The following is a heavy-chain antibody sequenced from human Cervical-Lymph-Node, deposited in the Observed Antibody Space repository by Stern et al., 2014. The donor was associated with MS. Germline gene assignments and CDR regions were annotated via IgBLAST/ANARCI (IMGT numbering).Heavy chain of an antibody. CDR1: GYRFSTFY. J-gene: IGHJ4*02. CDR3: ARIYCSGDECYHSFDT. V-gene: IGHV1-2*06. Sequence: VQLVESGAAVKQHGASVKVSCKASGYRFSTFYLPWLRQAPGPGLQWIGRIDPGRGATNSSQKFQGRLTMTRDRSITSAYRELSGLRSDDTAVYYCARIYCSGDECYHSFDTWGQGTLVTVSS. D-gene: IGHD3-16*02. CDR2: IDPGRGAT.